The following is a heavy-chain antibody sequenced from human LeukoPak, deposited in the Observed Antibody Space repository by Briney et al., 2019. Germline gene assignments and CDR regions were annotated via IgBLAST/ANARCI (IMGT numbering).Heavy chain of an antibody. CDR3: ARDLRNHDFWSGGAFDI. V-gene: IGHV3-30*02. Sequence: GSLKLSCEASRFTFRNYGMPWVRQAPGQGLEWVTFIRYDGSNKYYADSGKGRFTISRDNSKNTLYLQMNSLRAEDTAVYYCARDLRNHDFWSGGAFDIWGQGTMVTV. CDR1: RFTFRNYG. CDR2: IRYDGSNK. J-gene: IGHJ3*02. D-gene: IGHD3-3*01.